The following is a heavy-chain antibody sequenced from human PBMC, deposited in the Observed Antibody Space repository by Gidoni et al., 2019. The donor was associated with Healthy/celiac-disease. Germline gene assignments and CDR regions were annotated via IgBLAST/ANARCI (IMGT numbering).Heavy chain of an antibody. CDR3: ARALGYCSGGSCYSQEYFQH. Sequence: QVQLQESGPGLVKPSQTLSLTCTVSGGSLSSGSYFWSWIRQPAGKGLEWIGRIYTSGSTNYNPSLKSRVTISVDTSKNQFSLKLSSVTAADTAVYYCARALGYCSGGSCYSQEYFQHWGQGTLVTVSS. CDR1: GGSLSSGSYF. D-gene: IGHD2-15*01. J-gene: IGHJ1*01. CDR2: IYTSGST. V-gene: IGHV4-61*02.